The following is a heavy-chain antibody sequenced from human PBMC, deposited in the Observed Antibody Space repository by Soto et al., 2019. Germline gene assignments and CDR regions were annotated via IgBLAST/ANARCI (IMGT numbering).Heavy chain of an antibody. V-gene: IGHV3-15*07. CDR2: IKSFADGGTT. CDR1: GYSFTDAW. Sequence: EVKLVESVGDLVKPGGSLRLSCAASGYSFTDAWMNWVRQAPGKGLEWVGRIKSFADGGTTEYAAPVKGRFSISREDSTLTVFLQMNSLQTEDTAVYYCTRRPKAADIGVGSLDFWGRGTLVTVSA. J-gene: IGHJ4*02. CDR3: TRRPKAADIGVGSLDF. D-gene: IGHD3-9*01.